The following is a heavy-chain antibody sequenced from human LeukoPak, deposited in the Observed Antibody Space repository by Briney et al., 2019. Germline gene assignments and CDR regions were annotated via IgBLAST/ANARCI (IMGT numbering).Heavy chain of an antibody. D-gene: IGHD3-16*01. CDR2: ISYDGSNK. Sequence: PGGSLRLSCAASGFTFSSYGMHWVRQAPGKGLEWVAVISYDGSNKYYADSVKGRFTISRDNFNNTLYLQMNSLRAEDTAVYYCAKRGNDYWGQGTLVTVSS. CDR1: GFTFSSYG. V-gene: IGHV3-30*18. J-gene: IGHJ4*02. CDR3: AKRGNDY.